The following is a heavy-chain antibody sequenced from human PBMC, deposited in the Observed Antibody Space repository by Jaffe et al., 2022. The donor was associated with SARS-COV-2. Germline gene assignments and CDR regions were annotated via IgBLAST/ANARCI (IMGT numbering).Heavy chain of an antibody. V-gene: IGHV3-30*14. J-gene: IGHJ4*02. Sequence: QVQLVESGGGVVPPGRSLRLSCAASGFTLSTYAMHWVRRAPGKGLYWVAGASSDGNEYYAHSVKGRFTISRDNSKNTLYLQMNSLRPEDTAVYYCARKLVIWGQGTLVTVSS. CDR2: ASSDGNE. CDR1: GFTLSTYA. D-gene: IGHD6-13*01. CDR3: ARKLVI.